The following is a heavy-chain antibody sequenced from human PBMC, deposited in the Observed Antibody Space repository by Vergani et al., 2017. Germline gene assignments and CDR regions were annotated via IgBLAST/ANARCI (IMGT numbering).Heavy chain of an antibody. CDR1: GGSISNYY. CDR2: FYSSGSI. CDR3: ARGLRAAGDYEGYYFHYMDV. J-gene: IGHJ6*03. Sequence: QVQLRESGPGLVKPSETLSLSCSVSGGSISNYYWHWIRQPAGKGLEWIGRFYSSGSINYNPSLKSRVSMSADTSNHQFFLTLTSVTSADTAIYYCARGLRAAGDYEGYYFHYMDVWGKGTTVTVSS. D-gene: IGHD3-16*01. V-gene: IGHV4-4*07.